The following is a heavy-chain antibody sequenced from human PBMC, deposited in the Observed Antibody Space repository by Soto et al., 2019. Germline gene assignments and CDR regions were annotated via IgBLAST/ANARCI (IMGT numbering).Heavy chain of an antibody. CDR3: ARGWVEGLSRQPPTDY. J-gene: IGHJ4*02. Sequence: RGSLRLSCAASGFTFIRYWIHFFRQAAVKGLVWVSRIDSYGSATSQVDSVEGRFTISRDNAKNTLYLQMNSLRAEDTAVYYCARGWVEGLSRQPPTDYWGQGTLVTVSS. V-gene: IGHV3-74*01. CDR1: GFTFIRYW. D-gene: IGHD3-3*01. CDR2: IDSYGSAT.